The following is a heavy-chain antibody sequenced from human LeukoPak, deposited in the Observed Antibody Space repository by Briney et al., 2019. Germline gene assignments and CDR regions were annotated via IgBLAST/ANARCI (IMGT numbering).Heavy chain of an antibody. CDR2: ISYSGTT. D-gene: IGHD2-15*01. J-gene: IGHJ4*02. V-gene: IGHV4-39*01. CDR3: ARLTVVPATLYHFDN. CDR1: GGSISSSSYY. Sequence: SETLSLTCTVSGGSISSSSYYCGWIRQPPGKGLEWIGSISYSGTTYYNPSLTSRITISVDTSKNQFSPRLSSVTAADTAVYYCARLTVVPATLYHFDNWGQGTPVTVSS.